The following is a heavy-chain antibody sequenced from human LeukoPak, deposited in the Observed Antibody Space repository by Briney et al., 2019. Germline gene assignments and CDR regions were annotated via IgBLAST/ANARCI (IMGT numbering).Heavy chain of an antibody. D-gene: IGHD6-13*01. Sequence: PGGSLRLSCAGSGFTFSSYWMTWVRQAPGKGLEWVANIKQGGSEKYYVDSVKGRFAISRDNAKNSLYLQMNSLTAEDTAVYYCARPRDSGWSKTWDYWGQGTLVTVSS. J-gene: IGHJ4*02. CDR1: GFTFSSYW. CDR3: ARPRDSGWSKTWDY. CDR2: IKQGGSEK. V-gene: IGHV3-7*03.